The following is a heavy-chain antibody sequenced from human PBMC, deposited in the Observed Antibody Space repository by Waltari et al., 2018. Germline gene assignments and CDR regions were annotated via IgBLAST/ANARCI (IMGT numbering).Heavy chain of an antibody. Sequence: QVHLQEMGPGLVKPSQTLSRTCAVSGTSNRRKQPYWNWIRQPPGKGLEWIGSIYYDGGTKYTPSLESRVTISIDTSKNQFSLKLSSVTAADTAVYFCARWDQDYFSFFFDYWGRGTLVTVSS. CDR3: ARWDQDYFSFFFDY. V-gene: IGHV4-30-4*08. J-gene: IGHJ4*02. D-gene: IGHD4-17*01. CDR2: IYYDGGT. CDR1: GTSNRRKQPY.